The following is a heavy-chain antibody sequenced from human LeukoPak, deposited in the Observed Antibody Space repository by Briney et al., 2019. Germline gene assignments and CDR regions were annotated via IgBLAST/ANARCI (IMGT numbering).Heavy chain of an antibody. J-gene: IGHJ4*02. Sequence: PSETLSLTCTASGGSISSSSYYWGWIRQPPGKGLEWIGSIYYSGSTYYNPSLKSRVTISVDTSKNQFSLKLSSVTAADTAVYYCARRGSGWCLGYFDYWGQGTLVTVSS. V-gene: IGHV4-39*01. CDR2: IYYSGST. D-gene: IGHD6-19*01. CDR1: GGSISSSSYY. CDR3: ARRGSGWCLGYFDY.